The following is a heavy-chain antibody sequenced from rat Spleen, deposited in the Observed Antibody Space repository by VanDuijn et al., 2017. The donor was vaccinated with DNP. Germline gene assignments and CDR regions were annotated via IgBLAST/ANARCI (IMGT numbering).Heavy chain of an antibody. CDR2: ISISGSTT. CDR1: GFTFSNYY. J-gene: IGHJ3*01. V-gene: IGHV5-25*01. Sequence: EVQLVESGGGLVQPGKSLKLSCEASGFTFSNYYMAWVRQAPKGGLEWVATISISGSTTSYPDSVKGRFTISRDNAKSCLYLQMNSLRSEDTAIDCCTRSAAGLAYWGQGTLVTVAS. D-gene: IGHD1-2*01. CDR3: TRSAAGLAY.